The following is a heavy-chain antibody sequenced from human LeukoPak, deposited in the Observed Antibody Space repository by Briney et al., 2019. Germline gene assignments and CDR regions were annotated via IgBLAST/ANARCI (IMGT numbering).Heavy chain of an antibody. CDR2: TYYRSKWYN. Sequence: SQTLSLTCAISGDSVSSNSATWNWIRQSPSRGLEWLGRTYYRSKWYNDYAESVKSRITVNPDTSKNQFSLQLNPVTPDDTAVYYCARGSSSWPYYFDYWGQGTLVTVSS. D-gene: IGHD6-13*01. CDR1: GDSVSSNSAT. V-gene: IGHV6-1*01. CDR3: ARGSSSWPYYFDY. J-gene: IGHJ4*02.